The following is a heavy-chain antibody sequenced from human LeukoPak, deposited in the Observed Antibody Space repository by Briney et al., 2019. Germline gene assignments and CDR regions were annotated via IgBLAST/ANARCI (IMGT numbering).Heavy chain of an antibody. CDR1: GGSCSGYC. CDR2: INHSGST. D-gene: IGHD5-18*01. J-gene: IGHJ3*02. CDR3: ARGAPKEIQLWLRLRGVAFDI. V-gene: IGHV4-34*01. Sequence: SETLSLTCAVYGGSCSGYCWSWIRQPPGKGLEWIGEINHSGSTNYNPSLKSRVTISVDTSKSQFSLKLNSVTAADTAVYYCARGAPKEIQLWLRLRGVAFDIWLQGTMVTVSS.